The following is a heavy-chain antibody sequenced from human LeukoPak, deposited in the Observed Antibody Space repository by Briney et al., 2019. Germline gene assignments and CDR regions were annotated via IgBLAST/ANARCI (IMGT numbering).Heavy chain of an antibody. CDR2: IYYTGST. CDR1: GGSIISGGYY. V-gene: IGHV4-31*03. D-gene: IGHD5-24*01. Sequence: SETLSLTCPVSGGSIISGGYYWSWIRQHPEKGLEWIGYIYYTGSTFYNPSLKSRVIISVDTSKNQFSLKLSSVTAADTAVYYCARIPLGPDGYNSRWGQGTLVTVSS. J-gene: IGHJ4*02. CDR3: ARIPLGPDGYNSR.